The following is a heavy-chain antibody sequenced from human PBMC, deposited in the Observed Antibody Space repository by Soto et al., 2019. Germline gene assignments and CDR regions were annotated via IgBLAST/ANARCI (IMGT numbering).Heavy chain of an antibody. D-gene: IGHD1-7*01. J-gene: IGHJ1*01. CDR3: VGTGTTDDF. CDR2: IFYSGDT. Sequence: VQLQGSGPGLVKPSQTLSLTCTVSGASVNTGDYYWSYIRQPPGKGLEWLGYIFYSGDTYYNPALKRRATISLNPSRNQFSLTLTSVTDADTAVYYCVGTGTTDDFWGQGTLVTVSS. CDR1: GASVNTGDYY. V-gene: IGHV4-30-4*01.